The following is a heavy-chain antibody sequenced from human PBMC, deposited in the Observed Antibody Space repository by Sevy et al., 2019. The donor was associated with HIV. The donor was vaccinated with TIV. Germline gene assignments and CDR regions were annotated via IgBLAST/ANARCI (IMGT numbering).Heavy chain of an antibody. CDR3: AKDRVWELGDAFDI. Sequence: GGSLRLSCVASGFTFSSYAMNWVRQAPGKGLEWVSGLSGSGGRTKYTDSVKGRFTISRDNSKNTLYLQMNSLRAEDMAVYYCAKDRVWELGDAFDIWGQGTMVTFSS. J-gene: IGHJ3*02. CDR1: GFTFSSYA. CDR2: LSGSGGRT. D-gene: IGHD1-26*01. V-gene: IGHV3-23*01.